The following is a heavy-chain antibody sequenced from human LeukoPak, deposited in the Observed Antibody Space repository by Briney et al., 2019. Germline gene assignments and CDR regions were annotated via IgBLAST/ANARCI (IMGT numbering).Heavy chain of an antibody. J-gene: IGHJ4*02. CDR1: GGSISSYY. D-gene: IGHD6-19*01. V-gene: IGHV4-4*07. Sequence: SETLSLTCTVSGGSISSYYWSWIRQPAGKGLEWIGRIYTSGSTNYNPSLKSRVTISVDTSKNQFSLKLSSVTAADTAVYYCARHLGIAVAGHFDYWGQGTLVTVSS. CDR2: IYTSGST. CDR3: ARHLGIAVAGHFDY.